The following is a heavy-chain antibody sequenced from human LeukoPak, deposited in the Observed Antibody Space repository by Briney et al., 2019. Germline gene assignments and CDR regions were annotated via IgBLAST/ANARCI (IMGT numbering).Heavy chain of an antibody. Sequence: GASVKVSCKVSGYTLTELSMHWVRQAPGQGLEWMGIINPSGGSTSYAQKFQGRVTMTRDTSTSTVYMELSSLRSGDTAVYYCASGGQQPDYWGQGTLVTVSS. J-gene: IGHJ4*02. CDR2: INPSGGST. V-gene: IGHV1-46*01. D-gene: IGHD6-13*01. CDR3: ASGGQQPDY. CDR1: GYTLTELS.